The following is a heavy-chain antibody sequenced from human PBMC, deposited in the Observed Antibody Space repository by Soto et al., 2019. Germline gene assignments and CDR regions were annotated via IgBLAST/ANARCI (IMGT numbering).Heavy chain of an antibody. CDR3: AKGLYYYDSSGYRLFDY. J-gene: IGHJ4*02. D-gene: IGHD3-22*01. Sequence: GGSLRLSCSASGFTFSSYAMHWVRQAPGKGLEWVSTVSVSGGTTYYADSLKGRFTISRDNSKKTVYLQMNRLRADDTAIYYCAKGLYYYDSSGYRLFDYWGQGTLVTVSS. CDR1: GFTFSSYA. CDR2: VSVSGGTT. V-gene: IGHV3-23*01.